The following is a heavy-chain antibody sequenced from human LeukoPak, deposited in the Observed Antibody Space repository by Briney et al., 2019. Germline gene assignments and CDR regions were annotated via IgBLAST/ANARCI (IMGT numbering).Heavy chain of an antibody. CDR1: GYTFTDYY. CDR2: IIPIFGTS. D-gene: IGHD4-11*01. V-gene: IGHV1-69*13. CDR3: ARNDHTDYPSPYGMDV. Sequence: SVKVSCKASGYTFTDYYMHWERQAPGQGLEWMGGIIPIFGTSNYAQTFQGRVAITADESTTTVYMDLSSLTSEDTAVYYCARNDHTDYPSPYGMDVWGQGTTVTVSS. J-gene: IGHJ6*02.